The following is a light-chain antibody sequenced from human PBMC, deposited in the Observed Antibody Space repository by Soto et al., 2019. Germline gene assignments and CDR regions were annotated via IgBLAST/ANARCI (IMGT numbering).Light chain of an antibody. J-gene: IGKJ5*01. CDR2: AAS. V-gene: IGKV3-20*01. CDR3: QQTYSTPLT. Sequence: EIVLTQSPGTLCLSPGERATLSCRASQSVSSYYLAWYQQKPGQAPRLLIYAASSRATGIPDRFSGGGSGTDFTLTISSLQPEDFVTYYCQQTYSTPLTFGQGTRLEN. CDR1: QSVSSYY.